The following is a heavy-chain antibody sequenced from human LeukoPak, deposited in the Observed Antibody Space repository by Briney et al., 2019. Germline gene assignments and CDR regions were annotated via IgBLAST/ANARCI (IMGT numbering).Heavy chain of an antibody. CDR1: GGSFSGYY. Sequence: PSETLSLTCAVYGGSFSGYYWSWLRQPPGKGLEWIGEINHSGSTNYNPSLKSRVTISVDTSKNQFSLKLSSVTAADTAVYYCARGRLYCSSTSCYRPFDYWGQGTLVTVSS. D-gene: IGHD2-2*01. V-gene: IGHV4-34*01. CDR3: ARGRLYCSSTSCYRPFDY. J-gene: IGHJ4*02. CDR2: INHSGST.